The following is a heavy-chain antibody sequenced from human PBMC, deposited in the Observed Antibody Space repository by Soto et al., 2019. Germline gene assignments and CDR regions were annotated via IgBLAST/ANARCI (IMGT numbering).Heavy chain of an antibody. J-gene: IGHJ4*02. Sequence: EVQLLESGGGLAQPGGSLRLSCAASGFTFSGYTMAWVRQAPGKGLEWVSTISHSGESTYYAESVKGRFTISRDNSQNTLYLQLNSLRGEGTAVYFCSIDGWENWGQGTLVTVAS. CDR1: GFTFSGYT. V-gene: IGHV3-23*01. CDR2: ISHSGEST. CDR3: SIDGWEN. D-gene: IGHD6-19*01.